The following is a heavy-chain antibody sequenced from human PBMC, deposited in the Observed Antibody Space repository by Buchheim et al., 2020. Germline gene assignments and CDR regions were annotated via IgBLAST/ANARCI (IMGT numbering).Heavy chain of an antibody. CDR2: ISYDGSNK. CDR3: ARDYIVVVVAATPGY. D-gene: IGHD2-15*01. V-gene: IGHV3-30-3*01. Sequence: QVQLVESGGGVVQPGRSLRLSCAASGFTFSSYAMHWVRQAPGKGLEWVAVISYDGSNKYYADSAKGRFTISRDNSKNTLYLQMNSLRAEDTAVYYCARDYIVVVVAATPGYWGQGTL. J-gene: IGHJ4*02. CDR1: GFTFSSYA.